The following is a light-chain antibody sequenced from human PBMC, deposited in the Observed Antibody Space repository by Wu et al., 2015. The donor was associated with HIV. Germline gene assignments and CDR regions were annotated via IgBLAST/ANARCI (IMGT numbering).Light chain of an antibody. V-gene: IGKV3-11*01. CDR3: QQHSNWPLT. CDR2: DAS. J-gene: IGKJ5*01. Sequence: EIVLTQSPATLSLSPGERATLSCRASQSVNRYLAWYQQKPGQAPRLVIYDASKRATGIPARFSGSGSFTDFTLTISSLEPEDSAVYYCQQHSNWPLTFGHGTRLEIK. CDR1: QSVNRY.